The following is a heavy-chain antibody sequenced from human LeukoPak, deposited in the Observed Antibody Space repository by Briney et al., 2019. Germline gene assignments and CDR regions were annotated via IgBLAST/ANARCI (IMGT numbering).Heavy chain of an antibody. V-gene: IGHV1-46*01. CDR3: ARDLGYCSGGSCLPDY. CDR1: GYTFTSYY. Sequence: GASVKVSCKASGYTFTSYYMHWVRQAPGQGLEWMGIINPSGGSTSYAQKLQGRVTMTTDTSTSTAYMELRSLRSDDTAVYYCARDLGYCSGGSCLPDYWGQGTLVTVSS. J-gene: IGHJ4*02. D-gene: IGHD2-15*01. CDR2: INPSGGST.